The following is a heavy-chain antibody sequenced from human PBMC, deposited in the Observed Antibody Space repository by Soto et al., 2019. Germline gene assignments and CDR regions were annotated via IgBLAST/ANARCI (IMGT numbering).Heavy chain of an antibody. Sequence: SETLSLTCTVSGGSISSYYWSWIRQPPGKGLEWIGYIYYSGSTNYSPSLKSRVTISVDTSKNQFSLKLSSVTAADTAVYYCARVRGGPYYYGMDVWGQGTTVTVSS. CDR2: IYYSGST. J-gene: IGHJ6*02. V-gene: IGHV4-59*01. CDR1: GGSISSYY. D-gene: IGHD3-10*01. CDR3: ARVRGGPYYYGMDV.